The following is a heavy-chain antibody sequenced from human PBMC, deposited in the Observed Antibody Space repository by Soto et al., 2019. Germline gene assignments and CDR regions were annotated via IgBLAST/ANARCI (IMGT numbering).Heavy chain of an antibody. Sequence: VGSLRLSCAASGFTFSSYSMNWVRQAPGKGLEWVSSISSSSSYIYYADSVKGRFTISRDNAKNSLYLQMNSLRAEDTAVYYCARREEMATRDYYYYGMDVWGQGTTVTVSS. CDR2: ISSSSSYI. CDR3: ARREEMATRDYYYYGMDV. V-gene: IGHV3-21*01. J-gene: IGHJ6*02. D-gene: IGHD5-12*01. CDR1: GFTFSSYS.